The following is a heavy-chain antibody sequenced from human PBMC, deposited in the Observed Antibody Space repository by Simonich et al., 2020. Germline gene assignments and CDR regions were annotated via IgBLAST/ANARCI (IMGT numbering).Heavy chain of an antibody. J-gene: IGHJ3*02. CDR3: ARGKGWKNAFDI. CDR1: GGSFSGYY. V-gene: IGHV4-34*01. Sequence: QVQLQQWGAGLLKPSETLSLTCAVYGGSFSGYYWSWIRPPPGKGREWFGEINHSGTTNYNPPPKVRVTIAVTTAKNQFSLKLSSVTAADPAVYYCARGKGWKNAFDIWGQGTMVTVSS. D-gene: IGHD1-1*01. CDR2: INHSGTT.